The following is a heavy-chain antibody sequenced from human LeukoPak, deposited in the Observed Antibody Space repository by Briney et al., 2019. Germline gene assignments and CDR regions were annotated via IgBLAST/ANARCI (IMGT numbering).Heavy chain of an antibody. CDR1: GGSISSGSYY. V-gene: IGHV4-61*02. CDR3: ARTTEGYCSGASCFGFSYSYYMDV. Sequence: SETLSLTCTVSGGSISSGSYYWSWIWQPAGKGLEWIGRIYTSGSTNYNPSLKSRVTISVDTSKNQFSLKLSPVIAADTAVYYCARTTEGYCSGASCFGFSYSYYMDVWGKGTTVTISS. CDR2: IYTSGST. D-gene: IGHD2-15*01. J-gene: IGHJ6*03.